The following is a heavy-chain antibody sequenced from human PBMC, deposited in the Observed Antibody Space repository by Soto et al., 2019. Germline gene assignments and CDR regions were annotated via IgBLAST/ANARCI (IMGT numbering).Heavy chain of an antibody. Sequence: GGSLRLSCAASGFTFSSYGMHWVRQAPGKGLEWVAVISYDGSNKYYADSLKGRFTISRDNSKNTLYLQMNSLRAEDTAVYYCAKGHPVGASTPDYWGQGTLVTVSS. CDR2: ISYDGSNK. D-gene: IGHD1-26*01. V-gene: IGHV3-30*18. J-gene: IGHJ4*02. CDR1: GFTFSSYG. CDR3: AKGHPVGASTPDY.